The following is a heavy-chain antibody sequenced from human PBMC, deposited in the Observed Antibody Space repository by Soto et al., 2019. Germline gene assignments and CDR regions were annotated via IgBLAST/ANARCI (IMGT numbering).Heavy chain of an antibody. CDR2: IKSKTDGGTT. V-gene: IGHV3-15*07. J-gene: IGHJ6*02. CDR1: GFTFSNAW. CDR3: TTLDIVATVGDYYYYYGMDV. D-gene: IGHD5-12*01. Sequence: PGGSLRLSCAASGFTFSNAWMNWVRQAPGKGLEWVGRIKSKTDGGTTDYAAPVKGRFTISRDDSKNTLYLQMNSLKTEDTAVYYCTTLDIVATVGDYYYYYGMDVWGQGTTVTVSS.